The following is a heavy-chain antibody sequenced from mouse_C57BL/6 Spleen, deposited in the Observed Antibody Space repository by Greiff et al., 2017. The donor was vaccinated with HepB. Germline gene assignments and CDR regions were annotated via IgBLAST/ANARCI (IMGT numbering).Heavy chain of an antibody. V-gene: IGHV1-22*01. J-gene: IGHJ2*01. CDR2: INPNNGGT. CDR3: AKPSITTVEVYYFDY. CDR1: GYTFTDYN. D-gene: IGHD1-1*01. Sequence: EVQLQQSGPELVKPGASVKMSCKASGYTFTDYNMHWVKQSHGKSLEWIGYINPNNGGTSYNQKFKGKATLTVNKSSSTAYMELRSLTLEDSAVYYCAKPSITTVEVYYFDYWGQGTTLTVSS.